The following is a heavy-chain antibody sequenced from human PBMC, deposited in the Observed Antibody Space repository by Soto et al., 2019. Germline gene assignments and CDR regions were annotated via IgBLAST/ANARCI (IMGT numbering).Heavy chain of an antibody. D-gene: IGHD3-22*01. CDR1: GGSISSSSYY. CDR3: ARLRSYYYDSSGYLYYFDY. CDR2: IYYSGST. Sequence: SETLSLTCTVSGGSISSSSYYWGWIRQPPGKGLEWIGSIYYSGSTYYNPSLKSRVTISVDTSKNQFSLKLSSVTAADTAVYYCARLRSYYYDSSGYLYYFDYWGQGTLVTVS. J-gene: IGHJ4*02. V-gene: IGHV4-39*01.